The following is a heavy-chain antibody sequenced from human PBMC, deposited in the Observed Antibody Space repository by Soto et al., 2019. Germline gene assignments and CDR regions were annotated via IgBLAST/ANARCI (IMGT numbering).Heavy chain of an antibody. CDR3: ARMSNWSLGYGMDV. CDR1: GFTFSSYG. D-gene: IGHD1-20*01. Sequence: QVQLVESGGGVVQPGRSLRLSCAASGFTFSSYGMHWVRQAPGKGLEWVAVIWYDGSNKYYADSVKGRFTISRDNSKNTLYLQMNSLRAEDTAVYYCARMSNWSLGYGMDVWGQGTTVTVSS. CDR2: IWYDGSNK. V-gene: IGHV3-33*01. J-gene: IGHJ6*02.